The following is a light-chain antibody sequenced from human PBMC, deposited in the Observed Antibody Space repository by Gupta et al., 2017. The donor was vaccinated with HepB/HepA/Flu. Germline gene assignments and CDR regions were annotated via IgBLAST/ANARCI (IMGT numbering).Light chain of an antibody. J-gene: IGLJ3*02. V-gene: IGLV1-44*01. Sequence: SVLTQPPSASGTPGQRVTLSCSGSSSNIGRNTVNWYQQLPGTAPKLLMYSNNQRPSGIPDRFSGSRSGTSASLAISGLQSEDEADYYCASWDSSLKGWVFGGGTKLTVL. CDR2: SNN. CDR3: ASWDSSLKGWV. CDR1: SSNIGRNT.